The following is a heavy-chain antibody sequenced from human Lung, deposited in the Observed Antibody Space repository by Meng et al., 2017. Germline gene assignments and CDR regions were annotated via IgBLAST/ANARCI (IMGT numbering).Heavy chain of an antibody. D-gene: IGHD4-11*01. CDR2: INHSGST. CDR3: ARGPTTMAHDFDY. CDR1: GGSFSDYS. Sequence: GPQQQWGAGLLKPSETLSLPGVVSGGSFSDYSWSWIRQPPGKGLEWIGEINHSGSTNYNPSLESRATISVDTSQNNLSLKLSSVTAADSAVYYCARGPTTMAHDFDYWGQGTLVTVSS. V-gene: IGHV4-34*01. J-gene: IGHJ4*02.